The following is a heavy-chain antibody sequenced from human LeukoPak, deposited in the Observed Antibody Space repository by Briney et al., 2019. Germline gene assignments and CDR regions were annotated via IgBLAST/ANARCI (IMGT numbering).Heavy chain of an antibody. J-gene: IGHJ4*02. CDR2: ISGSGGST. Sequence: PGGSLRLSCAASGFTLSSYAMSWVRQAPGKGLEWVSAISGSGGSTYYADSVKGRFTISRDNSKNTLYLQMNSLRAEDTAVYYCAKGDYYDSSGYSLFDYWGQGTLVTVSS. D-gene: IGHD3-22*01. V-gene: IGHV3-23*01. CDR3: AKGDYYDSSGYSLFDY. CDR1: GFTLSSYA.